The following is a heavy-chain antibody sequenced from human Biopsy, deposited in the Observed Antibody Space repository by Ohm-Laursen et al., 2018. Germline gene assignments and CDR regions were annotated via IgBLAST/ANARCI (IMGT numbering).Heavy chain of an antibody. D-gene: IGHD1-1*01. V-gene: IGHV1-24*01. CDR3: AANINVWNVNY. CDR1: GYTLNELS. CDR2: FAPENGKT. Sequence: ASVKVSCKVSGYTLNELSMHWVRQVPGKGLEWMGGFAPENGKTVYAQNFQARVSLTEDTSTDTAYMELRSLRSEDTAVYYCAANINVWNVNYWGQGTLVTVSS. J-gene: IGHJ4*02.